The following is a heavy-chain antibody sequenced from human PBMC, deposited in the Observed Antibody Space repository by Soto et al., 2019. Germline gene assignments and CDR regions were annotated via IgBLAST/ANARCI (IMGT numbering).Heavy chain of an antibody. V-gene: IGHV4-61*01. CDR3: ARSQRGRTAFTFDY. Sequence: SETLSLTCAVSGDSLSNDNYYWSWIRQPPGKGLEWIGYIYYSGTTNYNSYLKSRLSLSVDMSKNQFSLKLASVTAADAAVYFCARSQRGRTAFTFDYWGQGALVTISS. CDR1: GDSLSNDNYY. J-gene: IGHJ4*02. CDR2: IYYSGTT. D-gene: IGHD3-16*01.